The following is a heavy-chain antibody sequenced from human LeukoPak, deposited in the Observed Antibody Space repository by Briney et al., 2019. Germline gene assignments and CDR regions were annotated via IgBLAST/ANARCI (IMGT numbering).Heavy chain of an antibody. CDR2: ISYDGSNK. D-gene: IGHD3-22*01. CDR1: GFTFSSYA. Sequence: GGSLRLSCAASGFTFSSYAMHWVRQAPGKGLEWVAVISYDGSNKYYADSVKGRFTISRDNSKNTLYLQMNSLRAEDRAVYYCAKSGGAYDSSGYYDDWFDPWGQGTLVTVSS. J-gene: IGHJ5*02. CDR3: AKSGGAYDSSGYYDDWFDP. V-gene: IGHV3-30*04.